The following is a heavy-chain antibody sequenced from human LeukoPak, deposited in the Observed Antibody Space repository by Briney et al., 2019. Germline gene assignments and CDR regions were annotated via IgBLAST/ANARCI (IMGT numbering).Heavy chain of an antibody. D-gene: IGHD4-17*01. Sequence: ASVKVSCKASGYTFTGYYMHWLRQAPGQGLEWMGWIDPNSGGTNYAQKFQGRVTMTRDTSISTAYMELSRLRSDDTAVYYCARDLVDYGDYVFPYYYYGMDVWGQGTTVTVSS. CDR1: GYTFTGYY. CDR3: ARDLVDYGDYVFPYYYYGMDV. J-gene: IGHJ6*02. CDR2: IDPNSGGT. V-gene: IGHV1-2*02.